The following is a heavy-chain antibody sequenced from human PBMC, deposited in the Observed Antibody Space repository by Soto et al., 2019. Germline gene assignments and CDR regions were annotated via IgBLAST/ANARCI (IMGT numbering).Heavy chain of an antibody. J-gene: IGHJ6*03. CDR3: ARLGFRDYVDFDYYYYMDV. V-gene: IGHV1-18*01. CDR2: ISAYNGNT. D-gene: IGHD4-17*01. Sequence: ASVKVSCKASGYTLTSYGISWVRQAPGQGLEWMGWISAYNGNTNYAQKLQGRVTMTTDTSTSTAYMELRSLRSDDTAVYYCARLGFRDYVDFDYYYYMDVWGKGTTVTVSS. CDR1: GYTLTSYG.